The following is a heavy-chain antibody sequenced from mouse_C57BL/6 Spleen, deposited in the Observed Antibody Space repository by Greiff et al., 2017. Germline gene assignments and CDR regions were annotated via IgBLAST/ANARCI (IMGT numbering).Heavy chain of an antibody. J-gene: IGHJ2*01. CDR2: IHPNSGST. Sequence: QVQLQQSGAELVKPGASVKLSCKASGYTFTSYWMHWVKQRPGQGLEWIGMIHPNSGSTNYNEKFKGKATLTVDKSSSTAYMELSSLTSEDSAVYCCARGGEKGYWGQGTTLTVSS. CDR1: GYTFTSYW. V-gene: IGHV1-64*01. CDR3: ARGGEKGY.